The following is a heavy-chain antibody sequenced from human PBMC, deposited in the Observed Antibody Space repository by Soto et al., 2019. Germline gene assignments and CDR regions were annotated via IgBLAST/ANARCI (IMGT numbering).Heavy chain of an antibody. V-gene: IGHV4-59*12. Sequence: PSETLSLTCTVSGGSISSYYWSWIRQPPGKGLEWIGYIYYSGSTNYNPSLKSRVTISVDTSKNQFSLKLSSVTAADTAVYYCARNRFLEWFWFDPWGQGTLVTVSS. J-gene: IGHJ5*02. D-gene: IGHD3-3*01. CDR1: GGSISSYY. CDR2: IYYSGST. CDR3: ARNRFLEWFWFDP.